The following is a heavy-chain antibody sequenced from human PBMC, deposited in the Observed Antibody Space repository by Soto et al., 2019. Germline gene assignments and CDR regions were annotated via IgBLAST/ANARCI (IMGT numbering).Heavy chain of an antibody. CDR1: GFTFSSYG. CDR2: IWYDGSNK. CDR3: ARDQGAYAEYFQY. Sequence: QVQLVESGGGVVQPGRSLRLSCAASGFTFSSYGMHWVRQAPGKGLEWVALIWYDGSNKYYADSVKGRFTISRDNSKNTLYLQMNSLRAEDAAVYYCARDQGAYAEYFQYWGQGTLVTVSS. D-gene: IGHD1-26*01. V-gene: IGHV3-33*01. J-gene: IGHJ1*01.